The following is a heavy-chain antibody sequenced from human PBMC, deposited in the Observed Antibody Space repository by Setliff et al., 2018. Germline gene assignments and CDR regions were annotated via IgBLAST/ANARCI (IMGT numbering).Heavy chain of an antibody. CDR2: ISYDGSNK. CDR1: GFTFSSYA. V-gene: IGHV3-30-3*01. Sequence: GGSLRLSCAASGFTFSSYAMHWVRQAPGKGLEWVAVISYDGSNKYYADSVKGRFTISRDNSKNTLYLQMNSLRAEDTAVYYCARANTYYGDYYDYWGQGTLVTVSS. CDR3: ARANTYYGDYYDY. J-gene: IGHJ4*02. D-gene: IGHD3-3*01.